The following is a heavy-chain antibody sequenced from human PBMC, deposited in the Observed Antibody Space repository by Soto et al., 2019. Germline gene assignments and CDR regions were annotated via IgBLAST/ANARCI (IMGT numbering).Heavy chain of an antibody. CDR3: ARGITMVRGVNSAFDY. CDR2: ISSSSSYI. D-gene: IGHD3-10*01. Sequence: SLRLSCVTSGFTFSRNTMNWVRQAPGKGLEWVASISSSSSYIYYADSVKGRFTISRDNAKNSLYLQMNSLRAEDTAVYYCARGITMVRGVNSAFDYWGQG. J-gene: IGHJ4*02. V-gene: IGHV3-21*01. CDR1: GFTFSRNT.